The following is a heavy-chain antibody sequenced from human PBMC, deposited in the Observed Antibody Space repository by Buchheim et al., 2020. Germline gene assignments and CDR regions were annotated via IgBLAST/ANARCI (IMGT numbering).Heavy chain of an antibody. D-gene: IGHD3-22*01. CDR1: GFTFSSYS. CDR2: ISSSSSTI. CDR3: ARGEGITYYYDSSGLDY. Sequence: EVPLVESGGGLVQPGGSLRLSCAASGFTFSSYSMNWVRQAPGKGLEWVSYISSSSSTIYYADSVKGRFTISRDNAKNSLYLQMNSLRAEDTAVYYCARGEGITYYYDSSGLDYWGQGTL. J-gene: IGHJ4*02. V-gene: IGHV3-48*04.